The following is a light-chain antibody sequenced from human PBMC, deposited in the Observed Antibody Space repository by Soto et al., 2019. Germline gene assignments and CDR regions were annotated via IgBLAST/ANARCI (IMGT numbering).Light chain of an antibody. J-gene: IGKJ5*01. CDR2: DAS. CDR1: QSVSSTY. V-gene: IGKV3D-20*02. CDR3: QQRNTWPPIT. Sequence: EVELTQSPGTLSLSPGERDTLFCGAFQSVSSTYLAWYQHKPGQAPRLLIYDASRRASGVPARFSGSGSGTDFTLTISSLEPEDFALYYCQQRNTWPPITFGQGTRLEI.